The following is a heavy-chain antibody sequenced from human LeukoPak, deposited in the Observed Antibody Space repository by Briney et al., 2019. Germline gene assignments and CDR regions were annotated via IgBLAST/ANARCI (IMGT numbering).Heavy chain of an antibody. D-gene: IGHD4-23*01. V-gene: IGHV1-69*06. CDR2: IIPIFGTA. CDR3: ASTGVVTDKPEGLTDY. Sequence: GASVKVSCKASGGTFSSYAISWVRQAPGQGLEWMGGIIPIFGTANYAQKFQGRVTITADKSTSTAYMELSSLRSEDTAVYYCASTGVVTDKPEGLTDYWGQGTLVTVSS. CDR1: GGTFSSYA. J-gene: IGHJ4*02.